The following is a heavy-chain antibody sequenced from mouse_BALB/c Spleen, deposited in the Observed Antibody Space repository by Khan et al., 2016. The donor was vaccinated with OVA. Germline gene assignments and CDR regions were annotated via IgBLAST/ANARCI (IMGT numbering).Heavy chain of an antibody. CDR2: INSDGDYT. Sequence: EVQLVESGGDLVKPGGSLRLSCAASGFTFSTYGMSWVRQPPDKRLVWVATINSDGDYTYYPDTVKGRFTISRNHAENTLYLQMSSLQSEDTAIYYCASHLTGSFAYWGQGTLVTVSA. CDR1: GFTFSTYG. J-gene: IGHJ3*01. D-gene: IGHD4-1*01. V-gene: IGHV5-6*01. CDR3: ASHLTGSFAY.